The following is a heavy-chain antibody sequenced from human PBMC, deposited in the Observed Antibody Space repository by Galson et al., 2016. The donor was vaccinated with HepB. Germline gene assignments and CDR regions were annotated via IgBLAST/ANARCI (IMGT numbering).Heavy chain of an antibody. D-gene: IGHD6-6*01. Sequence: SLRLSCAASGFTFSSYAMTWVRQAPGKGLEWVSAISGTGTTTYCADSVRGRFAISRDNSKNTLYLQMDSLRGEDSGIYYCAKPSYSSSSRYFDPWGQGTLVTVSS. J-gene: IGHJ5*02. V-gene: IGHV3-23*01. CDR2: ISGTGTTT. CDR1: GFTFSSYA. CDR3: AKPSYSSSSRYFDP.